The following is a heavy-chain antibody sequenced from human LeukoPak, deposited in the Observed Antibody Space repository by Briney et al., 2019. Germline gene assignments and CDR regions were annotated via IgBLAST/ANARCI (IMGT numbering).Heavy chain of an antibody. CDR2: IYISGST. V-gene: IGHV4-4*07. CDR1: DGSISTYY. Sequence: SETLSLTCTVSDGSISTYYWNWIRQPAGKGLEWVGRIYISGSTDYNPSLKSRVTMSLDPSKNQFSLKLSSVTAADTAVYYCARDSKGSSPVRGVYYYYYMDVWGKGTTVTVSS. J-gene: IGHJ6*03. CDR3: ARDSKGSSPVRGVYYYYYMDV. D-gene: IGHD6-6*01.